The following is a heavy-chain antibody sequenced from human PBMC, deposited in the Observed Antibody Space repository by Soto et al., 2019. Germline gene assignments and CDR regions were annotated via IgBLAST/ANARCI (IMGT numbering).Heavy chain of an antibody. CDR1: GGSISSYY. CDR2: IYTSGST. CDR3: ARVPYSSSWWFWFDP. D-gene: IGHD6-13*01. Sequence: PSETLSLTXTVSGGSISSYYWSWIRQPAGKGLEWIGRIYTSGSTNYNPSLKSRVTMSVDTSKNQFSLKLSSVTAADTAVYYCARVPYSSSWWFWFDPWGQGTLVTVSS. V-gene: IGHV4-4*07. J-gene: IGHJ5*02.